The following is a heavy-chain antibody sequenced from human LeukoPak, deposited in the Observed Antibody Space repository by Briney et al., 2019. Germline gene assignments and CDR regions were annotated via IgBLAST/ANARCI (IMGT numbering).Heavy chain of an antibody. D-gene: IGHD1-26*01. V-gene: IGHV4-59*01. CDR3: ARYIVSYPHDAFDI. CDR1: GGSISSYY. Sequence: SETLSLTCTVSGGSISSYYWSWIRQPPGKGLEWIGYIYYIGGTNYNPSLKSRVTISVDTSKKQFSLKLSSVTAADTAFYYCARYIVSYPHDAFDIWGQGTMVTVSS. J-gene: IGHJ3*02. CDR2: IYYIGGT.